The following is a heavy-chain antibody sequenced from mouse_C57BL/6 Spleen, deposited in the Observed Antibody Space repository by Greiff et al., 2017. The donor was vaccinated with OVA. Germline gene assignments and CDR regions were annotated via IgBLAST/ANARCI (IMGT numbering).Heavy chain of an antibody. Sequence: VQLQQPGAELVKPGASVKLSCKASGYTFTSYWMQWVKQRPGQGLEWIGEIDPSDNYTNYNQKFKGKATWTVDTSSSTAYMQLSSLTSEDSAVYYCARHYYGSSSGFAYWGQGTLVTVSA. CDR1: GYTFTSYW. V-gene: IGHV1-50*01. D-gene: IGHD1-1*01. CDR2: IDPSDNYT. CDR3: ARHYYGSSSGFAY. J-gene: IGHJ3*01.